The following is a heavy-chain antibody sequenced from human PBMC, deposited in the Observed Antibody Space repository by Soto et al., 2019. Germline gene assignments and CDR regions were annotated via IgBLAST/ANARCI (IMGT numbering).Heavy chain of an antibody. V-gene: IGHV3-23*01. CDR1: GFTFSSYA. Sequence: EVQLLESGGGLVQPGGSLRLSCAASGFTFSSYAMRWVRQAPGKGLEWVSAISGSGGSTYYADSVKGRFTISRDNSKNTLYLQMNSLRAEDTAVYYCAKDYYGSGSYYYYGMDVWGQGTTVTVSS. J-gene: IGHJ6*02. D-gene: IGHD3-10*01. CDR2: ISGSGGST. CDR3: AKDYYGSGSYYYYGMDV.